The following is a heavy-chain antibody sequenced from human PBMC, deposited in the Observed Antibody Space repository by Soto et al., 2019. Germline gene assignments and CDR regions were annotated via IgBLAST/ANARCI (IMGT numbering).Heavy chain of an antibody. CDR1: GFTFSSYG. D-gene: IGHD2-15*01. CDR3: AKDMVVAGPYYYDGMDV. Sequence: QVQLVESGGGVVQPGRSLRLSCAASGFTFSSYGMHWVRQAPGKGLEWVAIISYDGSNKYYADSVKGRFTISRDNSKNTLYLQMNSLRAEDTAVYYCAKDMVVAGPYYYDGMDVWGQGTTVTVSS. J-gene: IGHJ6*02. CDR2: ISYDGSNK. V-gene: IGHV3-30*18.